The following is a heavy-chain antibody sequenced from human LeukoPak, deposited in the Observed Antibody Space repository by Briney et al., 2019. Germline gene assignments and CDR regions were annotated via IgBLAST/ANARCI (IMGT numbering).Heavy chain of an antibody. CDR1: GGSFSGYY. CDR3: ARAVYYYDSSGYVT. J-gene: IGHJ4*02. CDR2: INHSGST. D-gene: IGHD3-22*01. Sequence: SETLSLTCAVYGGSFSGYYWSWIRQPPGKGLEWIREINHSGSTNYNPSLKSRVTISVDTSKNQFSLKLSSVTAADTAVYYCARAVYYYDSSGYVTWGQGTLVTVSS. V-gene: IGHV4-34*01.